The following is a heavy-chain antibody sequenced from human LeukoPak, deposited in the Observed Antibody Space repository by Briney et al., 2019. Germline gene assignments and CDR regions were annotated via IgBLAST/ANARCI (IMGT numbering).Heavy chain of an antibody. CDR1: GGSFNDFY. J-gene: IGHJ4*02. CDR3: ARGHVPRD. V-gene: IGHV4-34*01. D-gene: IGHD3-10*01. CDR2: ISQSGRT. Sequence: SETLSLTCAVYGGSFNDFYGSWIRQSPGKGLEWIGEISQSGRTNYNPSLRSRVTISIDTSKSQFSLKLNSVTAADTAVYYCARGHVPRDWGQGNLVIVSS.